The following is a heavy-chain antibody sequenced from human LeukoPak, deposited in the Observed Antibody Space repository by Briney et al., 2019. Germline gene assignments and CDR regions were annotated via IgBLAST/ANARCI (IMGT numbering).Heavy chain of an antibody. D-gene: IGHD6-13*01. CDR3: AKDARQQINWFDS. V-gene: IGHV3-30*02. CDR2: IRDDGSIK. Sequence: GGSLRLSCSASGFSFNTYGMHWVRQTPGKGLEWVAFIRDDGSIKHYADFLRGRFTISRDNSKNTLYLQIHGLTTEDTSIYYCAKDARQQINWFDSWGQGTLVTVSS. CDR1: GFSFNTYG. J-gene: IGHJ5*01.